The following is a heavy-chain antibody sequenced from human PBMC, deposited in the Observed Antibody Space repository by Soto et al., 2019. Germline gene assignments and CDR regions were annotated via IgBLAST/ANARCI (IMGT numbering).Heavy chain of an antibody. J-gene: IGHJ4*02. Sequence: GGFLRLSCAASGFTFSTYAMSWVRQAPGMGLVWVSVIIGSGGNTYYADSVKGRFTITRDNSKNTLYLQMSDLRAEDTAVYYCAKMAIFGSGSHIDYWGQGTLVNVSS. V-gene: IGHV3-23*01. CDR2: IIGSGGNT. CDR1: GFTFSTYA. CDR3: AKMAIFGSGSHIDY. D-gene: IGHD3-10*01.